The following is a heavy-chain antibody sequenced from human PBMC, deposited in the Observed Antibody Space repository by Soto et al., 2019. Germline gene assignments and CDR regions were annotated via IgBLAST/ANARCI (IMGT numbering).Heavy chain of an antibody. CDR3: ARVGVAGTWFFQH. V-gene: IGHV4-31*03. CDR2: IYYSGST. Sequence: SETLSLTCTVSVGPINTGGYYWNWIRQRPGKGLEWIGYIYYSGSTYYNPSLKSRITISQDTSKNQISVKLRSVTAADTAMYYCARVGVAGTWFFQHWGTGTLVTVSS. CDR1: VGPINTGGYY. D-gene: IGHD6-19*01. J-gene: IGHJ1*01.